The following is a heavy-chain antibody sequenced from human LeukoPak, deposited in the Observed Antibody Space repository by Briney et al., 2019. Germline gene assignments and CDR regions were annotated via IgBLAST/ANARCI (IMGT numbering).Heavy chain of an antibody. D-gene: IGHD2-21*02. CDR1: GFTFSAYD. Sequence: GGSLRLSCAASGFTFSAYDMHWVRQAPGKGLEWVAFISDHGNETHYADSVKGRFTISRDNSKSTLYLQMNSLRAEDTAIYYCAKDQLLTASGTFDYWGQGTLVTVSS. J-gene: IGHJ4*02. V-gene: IGHV3-30*18. CDR3: AKDQLLTASGTFDY. CDR2: ISDHGNET.